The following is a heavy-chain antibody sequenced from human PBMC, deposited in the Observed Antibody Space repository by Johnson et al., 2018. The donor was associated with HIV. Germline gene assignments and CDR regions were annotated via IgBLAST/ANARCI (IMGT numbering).Heavy chain of an antibody. CDR1: GFTFSSYW. V-gene: IGHV3-7*02. D-gene: IGHD2/OR15-2a*01. CDR3: ARPYSESIYAAFSL. J-gene: IGHJ3*01. Sequence: VLLVESGGGLVQPGGSLRLSCATSGFTFSSYWMSWVRQAPGKGLDWVANIKQDGGEKYYVGSVRGRFTISRDNAENLLTLQMNSLRAEDTAVYYCARPYSESIYAAFSLWGQGTMVTVSS. CDR2: IKQDGGEK.